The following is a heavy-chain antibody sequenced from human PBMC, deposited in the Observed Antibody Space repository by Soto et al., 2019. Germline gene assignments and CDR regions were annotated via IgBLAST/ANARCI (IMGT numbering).Heavy chain of an antibody. J-gene: IGHJ4*02. D-gene: IGHD6-13*01. V-gene: IGHV1-3*01. CDR1: GYTFTGYA. CDR2: INAGNGDT. CDR3: ARDRESSIDY. Sequence: QVQLVQSGAEVKMPGASVKVSCQASGYTFTGYAIHWVRQAPGQGLEWMGWINAGNGDTKYSDNFQGRVTITRDTSASTAYMELSSLTSEDTAVFFCARDRESSIDYWGQGTLVTVSS.